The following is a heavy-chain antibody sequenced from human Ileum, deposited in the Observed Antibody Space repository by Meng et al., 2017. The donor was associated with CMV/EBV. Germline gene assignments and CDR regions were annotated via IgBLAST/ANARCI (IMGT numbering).Heavy chain of an antibody. V-gene: IGHV1-2*02. Sequence: ASVKVSCKASGYTFTGYYMHWVRQAPGQGLEWMGWINPNSGGTNYAQKFQGRVTMTRDTSISTAYMELSRLRSDDTAVYYCARVTSSIAARVDWFDPWGQGTLVTVSS. J-gene: IGHJ5*02. CDR2: INPNSGGT. CDR3: ARVTSSIAARVDWFDP. CDR1: GYTFTGYY. D-gene: IGHD6-6*01.